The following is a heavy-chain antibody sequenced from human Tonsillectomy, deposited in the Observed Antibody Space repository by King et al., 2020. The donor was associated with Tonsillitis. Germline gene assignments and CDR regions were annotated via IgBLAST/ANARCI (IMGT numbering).Heavy chain of an antibody. J-gene: IGHJ4*02. Sequence: QLVQSGGGLVQPGGSLRLSCAASGFTFDNNAMSWVRQAPGKGLEWVSAISGSGDITYYADSVKGRFTVSRDNSKKTLYLQMNSLRAEDTAVYYCAREGYCSGGSCYTGDFEYWGQGALVTVSS. V-gene: IGHV3-23*04. CDR3: AREGYCSGGSCYTGDFEY. CDR2: ISGSGDIT. D-gene: IGHD2-15*01. CDR1: GFTFDNNA.